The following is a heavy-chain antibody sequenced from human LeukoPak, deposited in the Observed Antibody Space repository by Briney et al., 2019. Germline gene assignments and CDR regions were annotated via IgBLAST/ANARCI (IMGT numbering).Heavy chain of an antibody. D-gene: IGHD5-12*01. V-gene: IGHV4-30-4*01. J-gene: IGHJ4*02. CDR3: ARGGDIVATIGDYFDY. CDR1: GGSISSGDYY. CDR2: IYYSGST. Sequence: SQTLSLTCTVSGGSISSGDYYWSWIRQPPGKGLEWIGYIYYSGSTYYNPSLKSRVTISVDTSKNQFSLKLSSVTAADTAVYYCARGGDIVATIGDYFDYWGQGTLVTVSS.